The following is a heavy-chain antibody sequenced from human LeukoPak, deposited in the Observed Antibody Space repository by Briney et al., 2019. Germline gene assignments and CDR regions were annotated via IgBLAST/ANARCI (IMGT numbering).Heavy chain of an antibody. CDR3: ARDLLGGATGQDY. Sequence: GGSLRLSCAASGFTFRSYWMNWVRQAPGKGLEWVANIKQDGSEKYYVDSVKGRFTISRDNAKNSLYLQMNSLRAEDTAVYYCARDLLGGATGQDYWAQGTLVTVSS. J-gene: IGHJ4*02. V-gene: IGHV3-7*01. CDR2: IKQDGSEK. D-gene: IGHD1-26*01. CDR1: GFTFRSYW.